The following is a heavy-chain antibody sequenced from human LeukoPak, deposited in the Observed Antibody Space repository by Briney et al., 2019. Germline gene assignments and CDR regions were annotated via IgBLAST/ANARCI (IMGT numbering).Heavy chain of an antibody. D-gene: IGHD4-17*01. CDR3: ARCGAAVTTHFSH. CDR2: ISASDGTT. V-gene: IGHV1-18*01. Sequence: ASLKVSCKASGYSFSIYGITWARQAPGQGLEYLGWISASDGTTNYAQKVQDRVTMTTDTSTSTAYLELRSLRSGDTAVYYCARCGAAVTTHFSHWGQGTLVTVSS. J-gene: IGHJ4*02. CDR1: GYSFSIYG.